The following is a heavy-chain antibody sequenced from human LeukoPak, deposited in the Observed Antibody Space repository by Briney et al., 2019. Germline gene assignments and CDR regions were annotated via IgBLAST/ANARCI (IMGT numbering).Heavy chain of an antibody. CDR1: GFTFSGYS. Sequence: GGSLRLSCAASGFTFSGYSMNWVRQAPGKGLEWVSYISSSSSPIYYADSVKGRFTISRDNSKNTLYLQMNSLRAEDTAVYYCARASDSSGWLYFDYWGQGTLVTVSS. D-gene: IGHD6-19*01. J-gene: IGHJ4*02. CDR2: ISSSSSPI. V-gene: IGHV3-48*01. CDR3: ARASDSSGWLYFDY.